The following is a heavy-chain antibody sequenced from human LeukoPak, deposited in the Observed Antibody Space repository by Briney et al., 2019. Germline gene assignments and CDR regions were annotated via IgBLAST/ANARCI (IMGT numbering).Heavy chain of an antibody. CDR2: INHSGST. CDR3: ARGYIAAAVPYYYYYMDV. CDR1: GGTFSGYY. Sequence: SETLSLTCAFCGGTFSGYYWSWIRQPPGKGLEGIGEINHSGSTNYNPSLKSRVTISVDTSKNQFSLKLSSVTAADTAVYYCARGYIAAAVPYYYYYMDVWGKGPTVTVSS. V-gene: IGHV4-34*01. D-gene: IGHD6-13*01. J-gene: IGHJ6*03.